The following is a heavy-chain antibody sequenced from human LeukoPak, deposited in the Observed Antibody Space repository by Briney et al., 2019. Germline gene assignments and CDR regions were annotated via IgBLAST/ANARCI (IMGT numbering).Heavy chain of an antibody. J-gene: IGHJ5*02. V-gene: IGHV4-34*01. CDR3: ARGPMAGEVPAARGDHWFDP. Sequence: SETLSLTCAVYGGSFSAYYWSWIRQPPGKGLEWIGEINHSGTTNYNPSLKSRFSISVDTSENQFSLKLSSVTAADTAVYYCARGPMAGEVPAARGDHWFDPWGQGTLVTVSS. D-gene: IGHD2-2*01. CDR1: GGSFSAYY. CDR2: INHSGTT.